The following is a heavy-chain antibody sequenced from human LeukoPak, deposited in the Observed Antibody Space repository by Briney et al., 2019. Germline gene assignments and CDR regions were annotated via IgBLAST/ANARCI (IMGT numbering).Heavy chain of an antibody. CDR2: INSDGRST. J-gene: IGHJ4*02. Sequence: PSGSLRLSCAGSGFTFGSYWMHWVRQAPGKGLVWVSRINSDGRSTTYADAVKGRFTISRDNAKGTLYLQMDSLTGEDSGVYYCARDVDFDYWVQGTLVTVSS. V-gene: IGHV3-74*01. CDR1: GFTFGSYW. CDR3: ARDVDFDY.